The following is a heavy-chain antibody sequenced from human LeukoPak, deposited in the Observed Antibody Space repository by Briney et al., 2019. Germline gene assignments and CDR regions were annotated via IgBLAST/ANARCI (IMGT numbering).Heavy chain of an antibody. J-gene: IGHJ4*02. CDR2: ISGSGGST. D-gene: IGHD1-26*01. CDR1: GFTFSSYA. V-gene: IGHV3-23*01. Sequence: GGSLRLSCAASGFTFSSYAMSWVRQAPGKGLEWVSAISGSGGSTYYADTVKGRFTISRDNSKNTLYLQMNSLRAEDTAVYYCAKDKRELSVYYFDYWGQGTLVTVSS. CDR3: AKDKRELSVYYFDY.